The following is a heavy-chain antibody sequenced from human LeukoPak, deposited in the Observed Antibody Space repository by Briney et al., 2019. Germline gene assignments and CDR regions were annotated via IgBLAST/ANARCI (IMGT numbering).Heavy chain of an antibody. CDR2: ISHGGST. J-gene: IGHJ4*02. CDR1: GGSFSGYF. V-gene: IGHV4-34*01. CDR3: ATQPIWGSYRPFDY. D-gene: IGHD3-16*02. Sequence: SETLSLTCAVYGGSFSGYFWSWIRQAPGKGLEWIGEISHGGSTNYNPSLKSRVPISVDTSKNQISLRLSSVTAADTAVYYCATQPIWGSYRPFDYWGQGTLVTVSS.